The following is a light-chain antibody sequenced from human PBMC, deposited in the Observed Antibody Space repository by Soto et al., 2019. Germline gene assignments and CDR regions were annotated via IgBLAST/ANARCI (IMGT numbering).Light chain of an antibody. CDR3: PQYGSLPRR. CDR1: RGVSANY. J-gene: IGKJ1*01. V-gene: IGKV3-20*01. Sequence: WTHSPGALSFSAGEVATLSFRAIRGVSANYLAWYQQKPGQAPTLLIYGASIRAAGIPDRFSGSGSGTDFTLTIRRLEPDDFAVYYCPQYGSLPRRFGQGSKVDIK. CDR2: GAS.